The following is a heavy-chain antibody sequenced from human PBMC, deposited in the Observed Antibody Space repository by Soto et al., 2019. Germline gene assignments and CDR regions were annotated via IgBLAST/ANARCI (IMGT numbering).Heavy chain of an antibody. V-gene: IGHV1-46*01. CDR3: ARENTRGGSSSAQERYYYYYGMDV. J-gene: IGHJ6*02. CDR2: INPSGGST. Sequence: QVQLVQSGAEVKKPGASVKVSCKASGYTFTSYYMHWVRQAPGQGLEWMGIINPSGGSTSYAQKFQCRVTITRDTSTSTGYMELSSLRSEDTAVYYCARENTRGGSSSAQERYYYYYGMDVWGQGTTVTVSS. CDR1: GYTFTSYY. D-gene: IGHD6-6*01.